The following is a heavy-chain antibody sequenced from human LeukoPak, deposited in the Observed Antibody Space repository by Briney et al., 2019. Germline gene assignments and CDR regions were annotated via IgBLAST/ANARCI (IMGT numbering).Heavy chain of an antibody. D-gene: IGHD3-22*01. CDR2: IYYSGST. J-gene: IGHJ3*02. V-gene: IGHV4-31*03. CDR1: GGSISSGGYY. CDR3: ARDSYYYDSSGYSLPAFDI. Sequence: KPSQTLSLTCTVSGGSISSGGYYWSWIRQHPGKGLEWIGYIYYSGSTYYNPSLKSRVTISVDTSKNQFSLMLSSVTAADTAVYYCARDSYYYDSSGYSLPAFDIWGQGTMVTVSS.